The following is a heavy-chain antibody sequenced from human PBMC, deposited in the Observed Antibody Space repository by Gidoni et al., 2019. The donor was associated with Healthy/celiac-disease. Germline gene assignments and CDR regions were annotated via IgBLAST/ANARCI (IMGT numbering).Heavy chain of an antibody. CDR3: AREGSGLRFLEWLPRKTNNWFDP. CDR1: GGSISSSNW. V-gene: IGHV4-4*02. J-gene: IGHJ5*02. D-gene: IGHD3-3*01. CDR2: IYHSGST. Sequence: QVQLQESGPGLVKPSGTLSLTCAVSGGSISSSNWWSWVRQPPGKGLEWIGEIYHSGSTNYNPSLKSRVTISVDKSKNQFSLKLSSVTAADTAVYYCAREGSGLRFLEWLPRKTNNWFDPWGQGTLVTVSS.